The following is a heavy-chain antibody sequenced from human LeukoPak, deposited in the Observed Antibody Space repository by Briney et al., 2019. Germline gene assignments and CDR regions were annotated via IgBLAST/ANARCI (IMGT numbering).Heavy chain of an antibody. CDR1: GFTFGDYA. Sequence: GGSLRLSCTASGFTFGDYAMSWVRQAPGKGLEWVGFIRSKAYGGTTEYAASVKGRFTISRDDSKSIAYLQMNSLKTEGTAVYYCTRENGDYFDYWGQGTLVTVSS. J-gene: IGHJ4*02. CDR3: TRENGDYFDY. CDR2: IRSKAYGGTT. V-gene: IGHV3-49*04. D-gene: IGHD4-17*01.